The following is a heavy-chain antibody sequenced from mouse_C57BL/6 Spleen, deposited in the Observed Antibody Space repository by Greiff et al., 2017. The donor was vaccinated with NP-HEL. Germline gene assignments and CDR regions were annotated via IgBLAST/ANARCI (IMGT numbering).Heavy chain of an antibody. Sequence: QVQLQQPGAELVKPGASVKLSCKASGYTFTSYWMQWVKQRPGQGLEWIGEIDPSDSYTNYNQKFKGKATLTVDTSSSTAYMQLSSLTSADSAVYYCARGGYSSGYSFAYWGQGTLVTVSA. V-gene: IGHV1-50*01. J-gene: IGHJ3*01. D-gene: IGHD3-2*02. CDR2: IDPSDSYT. CDR1: GYTFTSYW. CDR3: ARGGYSSGYSFAY.